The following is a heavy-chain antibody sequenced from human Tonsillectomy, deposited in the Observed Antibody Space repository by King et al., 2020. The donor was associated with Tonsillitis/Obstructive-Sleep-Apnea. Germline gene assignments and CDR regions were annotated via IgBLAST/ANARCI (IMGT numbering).Heavy chain of an antibody. V-gene: IGHV4-34*01. CDR1: GGSFSGYY. CDR2: ISHSGST. J-gene: IGHJ6*03. CDR3: ARGEGGGSSSGYYYYYMDV. Sequence: HVQLQQWGAGLLKPSETLSLTCAVYGGSFSGYYWSWIRQPPWKGLEWIGEISHSGSTNYNPSLKSRLTISVDTSKNQFSLKLRSVTAADTAVYYCARGEGGGSSSGYYYYYMDVWGKGTTVTVSS. D-gene: IGHD6-6*01.